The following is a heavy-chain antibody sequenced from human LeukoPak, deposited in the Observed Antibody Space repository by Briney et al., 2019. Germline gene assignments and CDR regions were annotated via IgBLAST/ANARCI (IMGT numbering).Heavy chain of an antibody. CDR3: VRNRDGSSAT. D-gene: IGHD5-24*01. CDR1: GYSFTSYW. V-gene: IGHV5-51*01. Sequence: GESLKISCKCSGYSFTSYWIGWVRQMPGKGLEWMGIIFPGDSDTRYSPSFQGQVTISVDKSISIAYLKWRSLKASDTAMYYCVRNRDGSSATWGKGPLVTVSS. J-gene: IGHJ5*02. CDR2: IFPGDSDT.